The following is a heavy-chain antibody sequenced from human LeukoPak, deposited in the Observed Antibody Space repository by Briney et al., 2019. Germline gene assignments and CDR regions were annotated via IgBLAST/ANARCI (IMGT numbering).Heavy chain of an antibody. D-gene: IGHD3/OR15-3a*01. Sequence: SETLSLTCTVSGGSISTSNSYWGWIRQPPGKGLEWIGSIYYSGNTYYNASLKSQVSISIDTSQNKFSLRLSSVSAADTAVYYCARQTGSGLFILPGGQGTLVTVSS. CDR3: ARQTGSGLFILP. J-gene: IGHJ4*02. CDR1: GGSISTSNSY. CDR2: IYYSGNT. V-gene: IGHV4-39*01.